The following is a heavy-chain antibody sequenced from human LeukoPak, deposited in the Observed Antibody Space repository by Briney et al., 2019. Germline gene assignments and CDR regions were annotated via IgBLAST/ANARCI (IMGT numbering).Heavy chain of an antibody. CDR3: ARDSPGCSGGSCYTILFDY. CDR2: ISAYNGNT. D-gene: IGHD2-15*01. V-gene: IGHV1-18*01. Sequence: ASVKVSCKASGYTFTSYGISWVRQAPGQGLEWMGWISAYNGNTNYAQKLQGRVTMTTDTSTSTAYMELRSLRSDDTAVYYCARDSPGCSGGSCYTILFDYWGQGTLVTVSS. CDR1: GYTFTSYG. J-gene: IGHJ4*02.